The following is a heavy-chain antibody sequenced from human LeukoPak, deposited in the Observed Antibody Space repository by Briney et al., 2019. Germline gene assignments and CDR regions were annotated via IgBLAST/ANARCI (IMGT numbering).Heavy chain of an antibody. CDR2: IYYSGST. CDR3: ARTGYCSSTSCYTLVY. Sequence: SETLFLTCTVSGGSISSYYWSWIGQPPGKGLEWIWYIYYSGSTNYNPSLKSRVTISVDTSKNPFSLKLSPVTAADTAVYYCARTGYCSSTSCYTLVYWGQGTLVTVSS. J-gene: IGHJ4*02. D-gene: IGHD2-2*02. V-gene: IGHV4-59*01. CDR1: GGSISSYY.